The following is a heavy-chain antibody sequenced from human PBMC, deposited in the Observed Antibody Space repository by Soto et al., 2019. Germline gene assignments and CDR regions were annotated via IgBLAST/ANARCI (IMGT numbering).Heavy chain of an antibody. CDR3: ARDLSH. J-gene: IGHJ4*02. V-gene: IGHV3-48*02. CDR1: GFPFSSYA. CDR2: INGASTTT. Sequence: DVQLVGSGGGLVQPGGSLRLSCVASGFPFSSYAMHWVRQAPGKGLEWISCINGASTTTFYADSVKGRFTVSRDNAKNSVYLQMSSLRHEDTAFYYCARDLSHWGQGMLVTVSS.